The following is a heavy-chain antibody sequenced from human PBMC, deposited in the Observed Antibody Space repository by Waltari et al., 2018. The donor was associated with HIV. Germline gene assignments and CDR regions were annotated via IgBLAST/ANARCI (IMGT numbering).Heavy chain of an antibody. CDR2: ISSSSSYI. CDR1: GFTFSSYS. CDR3: ASFPGGFGVVTPSGMDV. J-gene: IGHJ6*02. D-gene: IGHD3-3*01. V-gene: IGHV3-21*01. Sequence: EVQLVESGGGLVKPGGSLRLSCAASGFTFSSYSMNWVRQAPGKGLEWVSSISSSSSYIYYADSVKGRFTISRDNAKNSLYLQMNSLRAEDTAVYYCASFPGGFGVVTPSGMDVWGQGTTVTVSS.